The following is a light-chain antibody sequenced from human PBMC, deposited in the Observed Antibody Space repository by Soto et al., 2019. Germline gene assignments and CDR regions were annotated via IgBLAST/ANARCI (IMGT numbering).Light chain of an antibody. CDR3: SSYANSDTWV. Sequence: QSALTQPASVSGSPGQSITISCTGSSSDIGGYNYVSWYQQYPGKAPKLMIYEVSIRPSAISNRFSASKSGNTASLTISGLQAEDESDYYCSSYANSDTWVFGGGTKLTVL. J-gene: IGLJ3*02. V-gene: IGLV2-14*01. CDR2: EVS. CDR1: SSDIGGYNY.